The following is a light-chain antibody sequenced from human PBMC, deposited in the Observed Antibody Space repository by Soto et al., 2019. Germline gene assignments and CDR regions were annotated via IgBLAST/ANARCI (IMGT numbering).Light chain of an antibody. Sequence: EIVLTQSPGTLSLSPGERATLSCRASQSVSISYLVWYQKKPGQAPRLLIYGASISATGIPHRISGSGSGTDYTLTVSRLEPEDFAVFYCQQYSSAPWTFGQGTKVEIK. CDR3: QQYSSAPWT. CDR1: QSVSISY. CDR2: GAS. J-gene: IGKJ1*01. V-gene: IGKV3-20*01.